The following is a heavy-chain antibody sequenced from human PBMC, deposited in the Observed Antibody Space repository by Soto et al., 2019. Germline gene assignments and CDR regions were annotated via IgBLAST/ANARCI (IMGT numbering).Heavy chain of an antibody. Sequence: QLQLQESGSGLVKPSQTLSLTCAVSGGSISSGGYSWSWLRQPPGKGLEWIGYIFHSGSTYYNPSLRSRATISVDGSKTPFSLELSSVTAADTAVYYCAGEGGRGSPDWYFNAWGRGTLVTVSS. J-gene: IGHJ2*01. D-gene: IGHD1-26*01. CDR1: GGSISSGGYS. CDR3: AGEGGRGSPDWYFNA. V-gene: IGHV4-30-2*01. CDR2: IFHSGST.